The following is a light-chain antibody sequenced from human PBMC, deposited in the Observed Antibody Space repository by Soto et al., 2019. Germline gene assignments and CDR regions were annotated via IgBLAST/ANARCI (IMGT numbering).Light chain of an antibody. Sequence: EVVMTQSPATLSVSPGERATLSCRASQNVNANLAWYQQKPGQAPRLLIHGASTRATGIPARFSGSGFATEFILTISSLKSEDFAVYYCQQYNTWLWTFGQGTKVE. CDR2: GAS. CDR3: QQYNTWLWT. V-gene: IGKV3-15*01. CDR1: QNVNAN. J-gene: IGKJ1*01.